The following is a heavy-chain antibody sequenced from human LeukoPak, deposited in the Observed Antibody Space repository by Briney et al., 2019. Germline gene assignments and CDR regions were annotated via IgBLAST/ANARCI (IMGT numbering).Heavy chain of an antibody. CDR2: VSTYSGGT. J-gene: IGHJ4*02. CDR1: GYTFNTFG. Sequence: GASVKVSCKASGYTFNTFGISWVRQAPGQGLKWMGWVSTYSGGTHYAQNLLDRVTLTTETSTNTAYMELRGLRSDDTAFYYCARDRDWNLDYWGQGTLVTVSS. CDR3: ARDRDWNLDY. V-gene: IGHV1-18*01. D-gene: IGHD1-1*01.